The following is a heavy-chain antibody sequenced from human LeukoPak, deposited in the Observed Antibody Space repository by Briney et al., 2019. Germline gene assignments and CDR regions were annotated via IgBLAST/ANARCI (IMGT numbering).Heavy chain of an antibody. V-gene: IGHV4-4*07. Sequence: SETLSLTCTVSGGSISSYYWSWIRQPAGKGLEWIGRICTSGSTNYNPSLKSRVTMSVDTSKNQFSLKLSSVTAADTAVYYCARAARYYYYYYMDVWGKGTTVTISS. CDR1: GGSISSYY. CDR3: ARAARYYYYYYMDV. CDR2: ICTSGST. J-gene: IGHJ6*03.